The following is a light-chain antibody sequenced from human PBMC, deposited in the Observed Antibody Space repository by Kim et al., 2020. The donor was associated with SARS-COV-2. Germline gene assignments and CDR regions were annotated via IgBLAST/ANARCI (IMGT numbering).Light chain of an antibody. Sequence: ELTQPPSVSGTPGQRVTISCSGSTSNVAVNNVYWYQQLPGTAPRLLIYKNNQRPSRVPDRFSASKSGTSASLAISGLRSEDEADYYCAGWDDRLSGPVFGGGTKLTVL. CDR3: AGWDDRLSGPV. J-gene: IGLJ3*02. CDR2: KNN. V-gene: IGLV1-47*01. CDR1: TSNVAVNN.